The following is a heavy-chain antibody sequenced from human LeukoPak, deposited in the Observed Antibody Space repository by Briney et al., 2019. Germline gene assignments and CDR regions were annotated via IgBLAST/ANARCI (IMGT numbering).Heavy chain of an antibody. J-gene: IGHJ4*02. CDR3: ARETIAVAAPDY. CDR1: GGSISSGDYY. D-gene: IGHD6-19*01. CDR2: IYYSGST. V-gene: IGHV4-30-4*08. Sequence: PSETLSLTCTVSGGSISSGDYYWSRIRQPPGKGLEWIGYIYYSGSTYYNPSLKSRVTISVDTSKNQFSLKLSSVTAADTAVYYCARETIAVAAPDYWGQGTLVTVSS.